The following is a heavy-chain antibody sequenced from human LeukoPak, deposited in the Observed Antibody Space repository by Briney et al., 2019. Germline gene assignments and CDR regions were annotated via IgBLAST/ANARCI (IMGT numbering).Heavy chain of an antibody. CDR2: INPNIGDA. J-gene: IGHJ5*01. Sequence: ASVKVSCKASGYTFTGYFMHWVRQAPGQGLEWMGWINPNIGDASYAQKFQGRVTMTRDRSINTAYMELSRLTSDDTAVYYCARMDLDGGDSIGFDSWGRGTLVTVSS. CDR3: ARMDLDGGDSIGFDS. V-gene: IGHV1-2*02. D-gene: IGHD2-21*02. CDR1: GYTFTGYF.